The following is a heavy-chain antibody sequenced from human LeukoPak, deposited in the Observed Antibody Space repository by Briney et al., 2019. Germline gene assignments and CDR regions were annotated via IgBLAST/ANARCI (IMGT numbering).Heavy chain of an antibody. CDR3: ECYNGYSEVRSSFDY. Sequence: SVKLSCKASGATFSIYAIRWVRQAPGPGHELKGGTILIFSAANYAHTYPGRVTFTTDKSTTKTYMDLSIMRFRDTAASYCECYNGYSEVRSSFDYWGQGNLVTVSS. V-gene: IGHV1-69*05. CDR1: GATFSIYA. D-gene: IGHD5-18*01. J-gene: IGHJ4*02. CDR2: TILIFSAA.